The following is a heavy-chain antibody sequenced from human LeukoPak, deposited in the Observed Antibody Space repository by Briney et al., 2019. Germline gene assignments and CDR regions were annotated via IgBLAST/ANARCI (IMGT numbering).Heavy chain of an antibody. CDR3: AKDPYYDFWSGYYYFDY. CDR1: GFTFSSYA. V-gene: IGHV3-23*01. CDR2: ISGGGGST. D-gene: IGHD3-3*01. J-gene: IGHJ4*02. Sequence: PGGSLRLSCAASGFTFSSYAMSWVRQAPGKGLEWVSAISGGGGSTYYADSVKGRFTISRDNSKNTLYLQMNSLRAEDTAVYYCAKDPYYDFWSGYYYFDYWGQGTLVTVSS.